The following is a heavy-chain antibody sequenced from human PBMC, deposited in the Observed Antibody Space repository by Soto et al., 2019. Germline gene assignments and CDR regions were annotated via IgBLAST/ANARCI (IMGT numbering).Heavy chain of an antibody. J-gene: IGHJ6*02. Sequence: QVQLVESGGGVVQPGRSLRLSCAASGFSFSSYGIHWVRQAPGKGLEWVAVISYDGNREYYADSVKGRFTISRDNSKNTLYLQMNNLGAEDTAVYVCAKGEGGYYDGGAYSHGMDLWGRGTTVTVSS. V-gene: IGHV3-30*18. D-gene: IGHD3-3*01. CDR1: GFSFSSYG. CDR3: AKGEGGYYDGGAYSHGMDL. CDR2: ISYDGNRE.